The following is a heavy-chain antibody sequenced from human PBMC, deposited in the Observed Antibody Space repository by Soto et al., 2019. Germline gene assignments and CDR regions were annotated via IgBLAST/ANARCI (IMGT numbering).Heavy chain of an antibody. CDR1: GYAFASYY. V-gene: IGHV1-46*03. J-gene: IGHJ3*02. CDR2: INPSGGST. CDR3: AREWESIEAAGPNYDAFDI. Sequence: GASVKVSCKASGYAFASYYMHWVRQAPGQGLEWMGIINPSGGSTSYAQKFQGRVTMTRDTSTSTVYMELSSLRSEDTAVYYCAREWESIEAAGPNYDAFDIWGQGTMVTVSS. D-gene: IGHD6-13*01.